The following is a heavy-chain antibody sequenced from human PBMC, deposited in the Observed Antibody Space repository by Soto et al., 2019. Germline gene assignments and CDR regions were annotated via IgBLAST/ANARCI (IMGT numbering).Heavy chain of an antibody. D-gene: IGHD6-19*01. V-gene: IGHV3-48*02. Sequence: TGGSLRLSCAAAGITFSSYSMNWVRQAPGKGLEWVSYITRSSSPIYYADSVKGRFTISRDNGKNSLYLQMNSLRDEDTAVYYCARLYTSGWYFDHWGQGTLVTVSS. J-gene: IGHJ4*02. CDR1: GITFSSYS. CDR2: ITRSSSPI. CDR3: ARLYTSGWYFDH.